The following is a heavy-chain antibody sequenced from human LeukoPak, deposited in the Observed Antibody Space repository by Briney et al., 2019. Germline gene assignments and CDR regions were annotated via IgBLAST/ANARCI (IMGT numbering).Heavy chain of an antibody. CDR2: IIPILGIA. J-gene: IGHJ4*02. CDR3: ARDDDYDYVWGSYPQGRRYYFDY. D-gene: IGHD3-16*02. CDR1: GYTFTGYY. V-gene: IGHV1-69*04. Sequence: ASVKVSCKASGYTFTGYYMHWVRQAPGQGLEWMGRIIPILGIANYAQKFQGRVTITADKSTSTAYMELSSLRSEDTAVYYCARDDDYDYVWGSYPQGRRYYFDYWGQGTLVTVSS.